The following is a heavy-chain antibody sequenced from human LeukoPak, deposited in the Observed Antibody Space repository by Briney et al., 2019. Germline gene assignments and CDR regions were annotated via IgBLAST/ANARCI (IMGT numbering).Heavy chain of an antibody. J-gene: IGHJ4*02. Sequence: GGSLRLSCAASGFTFSNFGMSWVRQAPGRGLEWVSGISGGGDTTYYAESVKGRFTISRDNSKNTLFLQMDSLSAEDTAVYYCAKTNGYYDYWGQGTLVAVSS. CDR3: AKTNGYYDY. D-gene: IGHD3-22*01. CDR2: ISGGGDTT. CDR1: GFTFSNFG. V-gene: IGHV3-23*01.